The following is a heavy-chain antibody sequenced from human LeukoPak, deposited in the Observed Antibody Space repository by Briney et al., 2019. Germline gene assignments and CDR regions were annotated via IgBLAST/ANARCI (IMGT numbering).Heavy chain of an antibody. D-gene: IGHD2-15*01. CDR1: GYTFTSYD. Sequence: GASVKVSCKASGYTFTSYDINWVRQATGQGLEWMGWMNPNSGNTGYAQKFQGRVTMTRNTSISTAYMELSSLRSEDTAVYYCARVSRYCSGGSCYPTWWGQGTLVTVSS. J-gene: IGHJ4*02. V-gene: IGHV1-8*01. CDR3: ARVSRYCSGGSCYPTW. CDR2: MNPNSGNT.